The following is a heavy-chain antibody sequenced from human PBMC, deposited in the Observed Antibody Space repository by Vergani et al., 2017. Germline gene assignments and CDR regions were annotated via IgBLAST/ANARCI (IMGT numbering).Heavy chain of an antibody. CDR3: ARWIAAAAIDY. V-gene: IGHV3-21*01. CDR1: GFTFSSYS. CDR2: ISSSSSFI. J-gene: IGHJ4*02. D-gene: IGHD6-13*01. Sequence: EVQLVESGGGLVKPGGSLRLSCAASGFTFSSYSMNWVRQAPGKGLEWVSSISSSSSFIYYADSVKGRFTISRDNAKNSLYLQMNSLRAEDTAVYYCARWIAAAAIDYWGQGTLVTVSS.